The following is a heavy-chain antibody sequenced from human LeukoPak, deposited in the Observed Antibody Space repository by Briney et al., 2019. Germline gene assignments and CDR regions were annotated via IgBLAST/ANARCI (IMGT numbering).Heavy chain of an antibody. CDR2: IYTSGST. CDR1: GGSISSGSYY. V-gene: IGHV4-61*02. J-gene: IGHJ4*02. D-gene: IGHD3/OR15-3a*01. Sequence: PSETLSLTCTVSGGSISSGSYYWSWIRPPAGKGLEWIGRIYTSGSTNYNPSLKSRVTISVDTSKNQFSLKLSSVTAADKAGDYCARAVSGLGWYIDYWGQGTLVTVSS. CDR3: ARAVSGLGWYIDY.